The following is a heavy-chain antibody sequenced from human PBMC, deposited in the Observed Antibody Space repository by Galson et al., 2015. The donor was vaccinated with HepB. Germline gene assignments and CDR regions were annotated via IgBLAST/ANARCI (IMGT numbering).Heavy chain of an antibody. D-gene: IGHD5-18*01. J-gene: IGHJ6*02. CDR1: GFTFRTYS. CDR3: ARYKSPDTSMNSYYYGMDV. Sequence: SLRLSCAASGFTFRTYSMTWVRQAPGKGLEWVSCISGSSNYIYYGDSVKGRFTISRDNAKNSLYLQMNSLRAEDTAVYYCARYKSPDTSMNSYYYGMDVWGQGTTVTVSS. CDR2: ISGSSNYI. V-gene: IGHV3-21*01.